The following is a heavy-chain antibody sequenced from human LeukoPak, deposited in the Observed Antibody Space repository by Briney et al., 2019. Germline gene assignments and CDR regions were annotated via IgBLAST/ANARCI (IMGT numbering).Heavy chain of an antibody. CDR2: INPSGGST. CDR3: ARLASTYCSGGSCYSPWFDP. V-gene: IGHV1-46*01. CDR1: GYTFTSYY. J-gene: IGHJ5*02. Sequence: ASAKVSCKAPGYTFTSYYMHWVRQAPGQGLEWMGIINPSGGSTSYAQKFQGRVTMTRDMSTSTVYMELSSLRSEDTAVYYCARLASTYCSGGSCYSPWFDPWGQGTLVTVSS. D-gene: IGHD2-15*01.